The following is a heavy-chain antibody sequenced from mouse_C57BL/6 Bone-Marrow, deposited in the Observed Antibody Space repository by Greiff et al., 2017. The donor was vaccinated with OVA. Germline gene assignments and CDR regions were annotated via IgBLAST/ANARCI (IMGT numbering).Heavy chain of an antibody. D-gene: IGHD2-2*01. CDR2: IYPGDGDT. CDR1: GYAFSSSW. CDR3: ARSVNRDD. V-gene: IGHV1-82*01. J-gene: IGHJ2*01. Sequence: VQLQQSGPELVKPGASVKISCKASGYAFSSSWMNWVKQRPGKGLEWIGRIYPGDGDTNYNGKFKGKATLTADKSSSTAYMQLSSLTSEDSAVYFSARSVNRDDWGQGTTLTVSS.